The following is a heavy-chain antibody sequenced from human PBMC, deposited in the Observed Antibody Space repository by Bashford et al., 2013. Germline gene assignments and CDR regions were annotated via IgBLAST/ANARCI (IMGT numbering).Heavy chain of an antibody. V-gene: IGHV3-72*01. J-gene: IGHJ4*02. D-gene: IGHD2-2*03. Sequence: VRQAPGKGLEWVGRTRNKANSYTTEYAASVKGRFTISRDDSKNSLYLQMNSLKTEDTAVYYCVTDPDGYCSTSSCPSLHFWGQGTLVTVSS. CDR3: VTDPDGYCSTSSCPSLHF. CDR2: TRNKANSYTT.